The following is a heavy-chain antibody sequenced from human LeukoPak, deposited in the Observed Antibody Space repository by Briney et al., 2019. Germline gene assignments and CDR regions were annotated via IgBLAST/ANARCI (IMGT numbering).Heavy chain of an antibody. D-gene: IGHD6-13*01. Sequence: GGSLRLSCAASGFTFSSYAMSWVRQAPGKGLEWVSDVSGSGGSTYYADSVKGRFTISRDNSKNTLYLQMNSLRAENTAVYYCAKSAAAAGRTYFDSWGQGTLVTVSS. CDR1: GFTFSSYA. CDR3: AKSAAAAGRTYFDS. V-gene: IGHV3-23*01. CDR2: VSGSGGST. J-gene: IGHJ4*02.